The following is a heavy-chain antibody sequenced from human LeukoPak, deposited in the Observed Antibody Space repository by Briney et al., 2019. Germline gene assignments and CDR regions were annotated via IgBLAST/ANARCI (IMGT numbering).Heavy chain of an antibody. CDR2: IYSSGST. J-gene: IGHJ5*02. CDR3: ARLRITMVRGGNWFDP. V-gene: IGHV4-4*07. CDR1: GGSISTYY. Sequence: SETLSLTCTVSGGSISTYYWSWIRQPAGKGLEWIGRIYSSGSTNYNPSLKSRVTISVDTSKNQFSLKLSSVTAADTAVYYCARLRITMVRGGNWFDPWGQGTLVTVSS. D-gene: IGHD3-10*01.